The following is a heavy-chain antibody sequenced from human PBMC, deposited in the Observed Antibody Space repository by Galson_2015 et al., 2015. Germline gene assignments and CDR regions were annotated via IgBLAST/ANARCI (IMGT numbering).Heavy chain of an antibody. CDR2: ISWNSVSI. J-gene: IGHJ4*02. V-gene: IGHV3-9*01. D-gene: IGHD3-22*01. CDR3: AKSHGLEYYDSGGYLE. Sequence: VRQTPGKGLEWVSGISWNSVSIGYAASVKGRFTISRDNAKNSLYLQMNSLREEDTALYYCAKSHGLEYYDSGGYLEWGQGTLVTVSS.